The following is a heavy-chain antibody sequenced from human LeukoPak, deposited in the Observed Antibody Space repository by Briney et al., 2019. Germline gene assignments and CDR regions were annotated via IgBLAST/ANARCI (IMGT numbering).Heavy chain of an antibody. CDR3: ARELSQIVWGGLDY. J-gene: IGHJ4*02. Sequence: GRSLRLSCAASGFTFSSYGMHWVRQAPGKGLEWVALIWYDGSNKYYTDSVKGRLTISRDNSKNTLYLQMNSLRVEDTAVYYCARELSQIVWGGLDYGGQGTLVSVSS. D-gene: IGHD2-21*01. CDR2: IWYDGSNK. CDR1: GFTFSSYG. V-gene: IGHV3-33*01.